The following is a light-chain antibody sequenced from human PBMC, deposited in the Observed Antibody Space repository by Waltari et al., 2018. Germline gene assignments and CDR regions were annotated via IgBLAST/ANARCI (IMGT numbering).Light chain of an antibody. Sequence: QSALTQPRSVSGSPGQSVTISCTGTSSDVGGYNYVSWYQLHPGNAPKFMMYDVSERPSGVPDRFSGAKPGNTASLASPGLQAEEEADYYCCSYAARYTLVFGGGTKLTVL. CDR1: SSDVGGYNY. V-gene: IGLV2-11*01. J-gene: IGLJ2*01. CDR2: DVS. CDR3: CSYAARYTLV.